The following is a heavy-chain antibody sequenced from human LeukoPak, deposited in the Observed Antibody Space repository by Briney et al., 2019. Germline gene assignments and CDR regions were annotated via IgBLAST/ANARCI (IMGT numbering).Heavy chain of an antibody. CDR2: FYPGYSDT. Sequence: GESLKISCKGSGYSLTSYWIGWVRQMPGKGLEWRGIFYPGYSDTRYSPSFQGQVTISADHSISTAYLQWSSLKASDTAMYYCARRSPYCSGGSCPDYWGQGTLVTVSS. V-gene: IGHV5-51*01. J-gene: IGHJ4*02. CDR1: GYSLTSYW. D-gene: IGHD2-15*01. CDR3: ARRSPYCSGGSCPDY.